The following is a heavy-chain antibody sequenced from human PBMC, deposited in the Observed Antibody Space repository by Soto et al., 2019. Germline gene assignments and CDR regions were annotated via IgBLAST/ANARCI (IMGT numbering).Heavy chain of an antibody. CDR3: ARLSGSYNDRYFDN. V-gene: IGHV4-39*01. J-gene: IGHJ4*02. Sequence: SETLSLTCTVSGGSISSSNYYWGWIRQPPGKGLEWIGSIYYSGSTYYNPSLKSRVTISVDTSKNQFSLKLSSVTAADTAVYYCARLSGSYNDRYFDNWGQGTLVTVSS. CDR2: IYYSGST. D-gene: IGHD1-26*01. CDR1: GGSISSSNYY.